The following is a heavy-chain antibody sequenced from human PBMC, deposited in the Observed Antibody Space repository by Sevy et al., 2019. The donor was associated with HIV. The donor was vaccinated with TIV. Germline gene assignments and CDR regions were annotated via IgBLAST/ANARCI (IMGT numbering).Heavy chain of an antibody. D-gene: IGHD2-8*01. CDR1: GFTFTRYT. Sequence: GGSLRLSCMTSGFTFTRYTMTWVRQAPGKGLEWVSTFCFGDGKMYYADSVKGRFTFSRDNSKSSVYLQMNNLRPEDTAVYYCAREGCTKPHDYWGQGTLVTVSS. CDR3: AREGCTKPHDY. CDR2: FCFGDGKM. J-gene: IGHJ4*02. V-gene: IGHV3-23*01.